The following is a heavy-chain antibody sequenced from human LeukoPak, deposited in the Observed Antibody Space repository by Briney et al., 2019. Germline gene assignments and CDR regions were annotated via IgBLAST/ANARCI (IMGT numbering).Heavy chain of an antibody. J-gene: IGHJ4*02. CDR3: AKDIAQGYTFGSIEQDY. CDR1: GLTFSRYA. V-gene: IGHV3-23*01. CDR2: ISESGSGT. Sequence: QPGGSLRLSCAVSGLTFSRYAMSWVRQAPGKGLEWVSAISESGSGTHYADSVKGRFTISRDNSKDTLSLQMNGLRAEDTAVYYCAKDIAQGYTFGSIEQDYWGQGTLVTVSS. D-gene: IGHD5-18*01.